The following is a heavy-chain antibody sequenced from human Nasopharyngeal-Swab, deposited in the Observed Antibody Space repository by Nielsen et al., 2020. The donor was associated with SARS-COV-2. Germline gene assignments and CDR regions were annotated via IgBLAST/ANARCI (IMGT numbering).Heavy chain of an antibody. D-gene: IGHD5-12*01. Sequence: GSLRLSCAASGFTFSSYWMHWVRQVPGKGLVWVARIKSDGSSTSYADSVKGRFTISRDNAKNTLYLQMNSLRSEDTAVYYCARGFIVATIFHYYYYMDVWGKGTTVTVSS. CDR3: ARGFIVATIFHYYYYMDV. J-gene: IGHJ6*03. V-gene: IGHV3-74*01. CDR1: GFTFSSYW. CDR2: IKSDGSST.